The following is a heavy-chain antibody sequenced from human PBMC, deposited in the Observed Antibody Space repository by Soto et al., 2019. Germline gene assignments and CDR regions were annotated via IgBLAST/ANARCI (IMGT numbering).Heavy chain of an antibody. Sequence: EVQLVESGGGLVKPGGSLRLSCAASGFTFSRYGMNWVRQAPGKGLELVSSISGLSSYIYYADSVKGRFTVSRDNAKNALYLQRNCRISAYTAVYYCARDTQQRLADSYYSGRDVWCQGTTFIVSS. CDR1: GFTFSRYG. CDR2: ISGLSSYI. D-gene: IGHD6-25*01. CDR3: ARDTQQRLADSYYSGRDV. V-gene: IGHV3-21*02. J-gene: IGHJ6*02.